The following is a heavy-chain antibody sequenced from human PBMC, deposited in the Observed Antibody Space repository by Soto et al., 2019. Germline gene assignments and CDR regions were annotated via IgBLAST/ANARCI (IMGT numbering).Heavy chain of an antibody. CDR3: AKVVRADTMSSNFYYYSGMDV. J-gene: IGHJ6*02. D-gene: IGHD5-18*01. CDR1: GFSFSTYG. V-gene: IGHV3-30*18. Sequence: QVQMVESGGGVVLPGRSLRLSCVASGFSFSTYGMHWVRQAPGKGLEWMAVISNDGSIKYYADSVKGRFTISRDNSKDTLFLQMNSLRGEDTAVYYCAKVVRADTMSSNFYYYSGMDVWGQGTTVTVSS. CDR2: ISNDGSIK.